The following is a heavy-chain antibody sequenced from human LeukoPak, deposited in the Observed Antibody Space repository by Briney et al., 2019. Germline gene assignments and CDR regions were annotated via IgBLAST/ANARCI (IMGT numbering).Heavy chain of an antibody. J-gene: IGHJ4*02. CDR1: GFTFSSYA. CDR2: ISYDGSNK. Sequence: GRSLRLSCAASGFTFSSYAMHWVRQAQGKGMEWVAVISYDGSNKYYADSVKGRFTISIDNSKNTLYLQMNSLRAEDTAVYYCARDLDGTMHDGDYWGQGTLVTVSS. D-gene: IGHD1-14*01. V-gene: IGHV3-30-3*01. CDR3: ARDLDGTMHDGDY.